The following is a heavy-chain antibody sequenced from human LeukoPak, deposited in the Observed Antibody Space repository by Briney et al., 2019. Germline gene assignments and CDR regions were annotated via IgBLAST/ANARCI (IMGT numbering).Heavy chain of an antibody. Sequence: SETLSLTCAVSGDSISNNWWSWVRQSPAMGLEWIGQIFHRGIPNYNPSLKSRVTMSIDKSNNQLSLKMNSVTAADTAVYYCARVMGASWFFYLDVWGKGTTVTASS. V-gene: IGHV4-4*02. CDR3: ARVMGASWFFYLDV. J-gene: IGHJ6*03. CDR2: IFHRGIP. D-gene: IGHD3-16*02. CDR1: GDSISNNW.